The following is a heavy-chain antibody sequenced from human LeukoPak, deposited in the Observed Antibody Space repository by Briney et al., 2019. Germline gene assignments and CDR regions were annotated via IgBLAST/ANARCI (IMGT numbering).Heavy chain of an antibody. CDR2: ISAYNGNT. V-gene: IGHV1-18*01. CDR1: GYTFTSYG. Sequence: ASVKVSCKASGYTFTSYGISWVRQAPGQGLEWMGWISAYNGNTNYAQKLQGRVTMTTDTSTSTAYMELRSLRSDDTAVYYFARDYVGRGSPVGPYYYYYIDVWCKGTTVTVSS. D-gene: IGHD3-10*01. J-gene: IGHJ6*03. CDR3: ARDYVGRGSPVGPYYYYYIDV.